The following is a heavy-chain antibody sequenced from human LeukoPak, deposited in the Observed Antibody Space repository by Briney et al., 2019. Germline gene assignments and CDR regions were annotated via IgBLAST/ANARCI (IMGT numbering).Heavy chain of an antibody. Sequence: GGSLRLSCVASGFTFSSYWMHWVRQTPGKGLVWVSHINNDGSSTTYADSVKGRFTISRDNAKNTLYLQMNSLRAEDTAVYYCARGIDTAMVTWEKDYYDSSGYHYFDYWGQGTLVTVSS. V-gene: IGHV3-74*01. J-gene: IGHJ4*02. CDR3: ARGIDTAMVTWEKDYYDSSGYHYFDY. D-gene: IGHD3-22*01. CDR2: INNDGSST. CDR1: GFTFSSYW.